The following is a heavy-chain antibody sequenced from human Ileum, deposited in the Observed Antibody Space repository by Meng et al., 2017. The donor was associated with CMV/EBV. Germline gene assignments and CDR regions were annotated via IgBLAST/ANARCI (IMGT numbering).Heavy chain of an antibody. CDR2: MNPSSGNT. Sequence: ASVKVSCKASGYTFTSYDINWVRQATGQGLEGMGWMNPSSGNTGYAQKFQGRVSMTRNSSISTAYMELTSLRSEDTAVYYCATLWFGEYRYYYGLDVWGQGTTVTVSS. D-gene: IGHD3-10*01. V-gene: IGHV1-8*01. CDR3: ATLWFGEYRYYYGLDV. CDR1: GYTFTSYD. J-gene: IGHJ6*02.